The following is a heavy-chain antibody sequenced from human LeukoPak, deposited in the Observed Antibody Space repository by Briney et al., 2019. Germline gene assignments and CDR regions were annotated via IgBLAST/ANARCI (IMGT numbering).Heavy chain of an antibody. CDR1: GYSFTNYW. V-gene: IGHV5-51*01. D-gene: IGHD3-22*01. CDR2: IWPADSDT. CDR3: ARPYYDSSGPSGVDY. Sequence: GAALKISFKGSGYSFTNYWIGWVRQMPGEGLEWMGIIWPADSDTRYSPSFQGQVTISADKSISTAYLQWSSLRASDTAMYYCARPYYDSSGPSGVDYWGQGTLVTVSS. J-gene: IGHJ4*02.